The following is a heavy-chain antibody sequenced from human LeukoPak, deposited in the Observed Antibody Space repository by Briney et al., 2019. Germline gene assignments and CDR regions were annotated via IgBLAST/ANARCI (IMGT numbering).Heavy chain of an antibody. J-gene: IGHJ4*02. V-gene: IGHV3-21*05. CDR2: ISSSSSYI. Sequence: GGSLRLSCAASGFTFSSYEMNWVRQAPGKGLEWVSYISSSSSYIYYADSVKGRFTISRDNAKNSLYLQMNSLRAEDTAVYYCARVGYYGSGSNFDYWGQGTLVTVSS. D-gene: IGHD3-10*01. CDR1: GFTFSSYE. CDR3: ARVGYYGSGSNFDY.